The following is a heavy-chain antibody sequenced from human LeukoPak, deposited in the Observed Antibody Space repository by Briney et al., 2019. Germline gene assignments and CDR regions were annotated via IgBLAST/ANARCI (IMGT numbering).Heavy chain of an antibody. V-gene: IGHV3-7*01. CDR2: IKQDGSEK. Sequence: PGGSLRLSCAASGFTFSSYWMNWVRQAPGKGLEWVANIKQDGSEKYYVDSVKGRFTISRDNAKNTVYLQMNSLRAEDTAVYYCATQHSSGWSIYFDYWGQGTLVTVSS. D-gene: IGHD6-13*01. CDR3: ATQHSSGWSIYFDY. CDR1: GFTFSSYW. J-gene: IGHJ4*02.